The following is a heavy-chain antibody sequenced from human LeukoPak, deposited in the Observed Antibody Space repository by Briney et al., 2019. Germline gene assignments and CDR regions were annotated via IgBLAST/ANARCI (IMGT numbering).Heavy chain of an antibody. CDR2: IYYSGTT. Sequence: SETLSLTCTVSGGSISSHYWSWIRQPPGKGLEWIGYIYYSGTTNYNPSLKSRVTISVDTSKNQFSLKLSSVTAADTAVYYCARQEYSSSSFDYWGQGTLVTVSS. CDR3: ARQEYSSSSFDY. J-gene: IGHJ4*02. CDR1: GGSISSHY. D-gene: IGHD6-6*01. V-gene: IGHV4-59*11.